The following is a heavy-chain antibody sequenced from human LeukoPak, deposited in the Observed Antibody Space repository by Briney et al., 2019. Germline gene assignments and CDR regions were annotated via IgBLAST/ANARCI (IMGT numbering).Heavy chain of an antibody. CDR3: ARDLDGFEY. CDR1: GDGVSSNSAA. Sequence: SQTLSLTCAISGDGVSSNSAAWNWIRQSPSRGLQWLGRTYYRSKWYNDYAVSVQSRITINSDISKNQFSLHLNSVPPEDTAVYYCARDLDGFEYWGQGTLVTVSS. V-gene: IGHV6-1*01. J-gene: IGHJ4*02. CDR2: TYYRSKWYN.